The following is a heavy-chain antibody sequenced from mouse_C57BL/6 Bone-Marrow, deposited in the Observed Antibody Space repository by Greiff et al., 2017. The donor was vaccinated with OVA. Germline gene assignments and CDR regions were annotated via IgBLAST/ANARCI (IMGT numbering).Heavy chain of an antibody. CDR3: AGDYYGSNWYFDV. V-gene: IGHV1-64*01. CDR2: IHPNSGST. Sequence: QVQLQQPGAELVKPGASVKLSCKASGYTFTSYWMHWVKQRPGQGLEWIGMIHPNSGSTNYNEKFKSKATLTVDKSSSTAYMQLSSLTSEDSAVYYGAGDYYGSNWYFDVWGTGTTVTVSS. J-gene: IGHJ1*03. D-gene: IGHD1-1*01. CDR1: GYTFTSYW.